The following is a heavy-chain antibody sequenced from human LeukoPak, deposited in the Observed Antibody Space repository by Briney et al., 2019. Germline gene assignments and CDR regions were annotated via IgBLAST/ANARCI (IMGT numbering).Heavy chain of an antibody. CDR3: ARALSVNYGFDY. CDR1: GDSISSNNW. Sequence: SETLSLTCGVSGDSISSNNWWSWVRQPPGKGLERIGEIYHSGSTNYDPSLESRVTISVDKSQNQFSLKLNSVTAADTAMYYCARALSVNYGFDYWGQGTLVTVSS. V-gene: IGHV4-4*02. CDR2: IYHSGST. J-gene: IGHJ4*02. D-gene: IGHD1-26*01.